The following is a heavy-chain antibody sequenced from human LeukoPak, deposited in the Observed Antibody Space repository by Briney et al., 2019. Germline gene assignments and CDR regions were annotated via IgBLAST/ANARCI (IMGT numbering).Heavy chain of an antibody. CDR3: AKGLGGSYGNFQH. D-gene: IGHD1-26*01. CDR1: GFTFSSYA. Sequence: GGSLRLSCAASGFTFSSYAMSWVRQAPGKGLEWVSAISGSGGSTYYADSVKDRFTISRDNSKNTLYLQMNSLRAEDTAVYYCAKGLGGSYGNFQHWGQGTLVTVSS. CDR2: ISGSGGST. J-gene: IGHJ1*01. V-gene: IGHV3-23*01.